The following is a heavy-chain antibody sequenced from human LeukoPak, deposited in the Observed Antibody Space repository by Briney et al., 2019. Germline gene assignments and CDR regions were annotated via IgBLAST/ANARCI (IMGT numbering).Heavy chain of an antibody. D-gene: IGHD1-26*01. CDR1: GFTLDDYA. CDR3: AKGGVSAPH. CDR2: ISWNSGSI. Sequence: GGSLRLSCAASGFTLDDYAMHWVRQAPGKGLEWVSGISWNSGSIGYADSVKGRFTISRDNAKNSLYLQMNSLRAEDTAFYYCAKGGVSAPHWGQGTLVTVSS. V-gene: IGHV3-9*01. J-gene: IGHJ4*02.